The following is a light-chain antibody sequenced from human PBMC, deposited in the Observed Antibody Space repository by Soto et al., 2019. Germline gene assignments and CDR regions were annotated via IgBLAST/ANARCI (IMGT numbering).Light chain of an antibody. Sequence: DVQMTQSPSSLSASVGDTITITCQATQDISNYLNWYQQKPGEAPKLLIYDASKLETGVPSRFSGSGSGTDFTFTISSLQPEDFATYYCQQLNSYRLTFGGGTKVDI. CDR3: QQLNSYRLT. V-gene: IGKV1-33*01. CDR1: QDISNY. J-gene: IGKJ4*01. CDR2: DAS.